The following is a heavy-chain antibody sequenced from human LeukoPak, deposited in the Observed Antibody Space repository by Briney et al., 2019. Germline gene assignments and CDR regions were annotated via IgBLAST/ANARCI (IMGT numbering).Heavy chain of an antibody. Sequence: GTSVKVSCKASGLTFTSSAVQWVRQARGQRLEWIGWIVVGSGNTNYAQKFQEGVTITRDMSTSTAYMELSSLRSEDTAVYYCGALCVGLLTGYYPYYYYGMDVWGQGTTVTVSS. CDR3: GALCVGLLTGYYPYYYYGMDV. CDR1: GLTFTSSA. CDR2: IVVGSGNT. J-gene: IGHJ6*02. V-gene: IGHV1-58*01. D-gene: IGHD3-9*01.